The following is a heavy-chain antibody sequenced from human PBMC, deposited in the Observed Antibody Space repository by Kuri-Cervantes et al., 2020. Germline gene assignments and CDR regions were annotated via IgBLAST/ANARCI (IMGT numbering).Heavy chain of an antibody. D-gene: IGHD5-18*01. CDR3: ARGLGYSYGQRFDY. V-gene: IGHV3-20*04. CDR1: GFIFSNYW. Sequence: GESLKISCAASGFIFSNYWMTWVRQAPGKGLEWVSGINWDGGSSGYTDSVKGRFTISRDSAKNSLYLQMNSLRAEDTALYYCARGLGYSYGQRFDYWGQGTLVTVSS. CDR2: INWDGGSS. J-gene: IGHJ4*02.